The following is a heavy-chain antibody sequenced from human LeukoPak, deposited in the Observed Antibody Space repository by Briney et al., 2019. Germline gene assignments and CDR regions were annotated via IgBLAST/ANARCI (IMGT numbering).Heavy chain of an antibody. J-gene: IGHJ3*02. CDR1: GFSITNTW. CDR2: VKSKADDGTT. Sequence: PGGSLTLSCAASGFSITNTWMSWVRQAPGQGLEWVGRVKSKADDGTTDYAAPVQGRFTISRDDSKNTLSLQMNSLKTDDTPVYYCATEGGSGSYYGDDAFDMWGQGTMVTVSS. D-gene: IGHD3-10*01. CDR3: ATEGGSGSYYGDDAFDM. V-gene: IGHV3-15*01.